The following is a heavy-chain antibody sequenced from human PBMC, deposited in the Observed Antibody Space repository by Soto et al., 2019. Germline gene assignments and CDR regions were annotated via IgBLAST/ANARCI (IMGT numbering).Heavy chain of an antibody. V-gene: IGHV3-48*02. CDR2: ISSSSTI. CDR1: GFTFSSYS. D-gene: IGHD2-8*01. CDR3: ARDRCTNGVCYFDY. Sequence: GGSLRLSCAASGFTFSSYSMNWVRQAPGKGLEWVSYISSSSTIYYADSVKGRFTISRDNAKNSLYLQMNSLRDEDTAVYYCARDRCTNGVCYFDYWGQGTLVTVSS. J-gene: IGHJ4*02.